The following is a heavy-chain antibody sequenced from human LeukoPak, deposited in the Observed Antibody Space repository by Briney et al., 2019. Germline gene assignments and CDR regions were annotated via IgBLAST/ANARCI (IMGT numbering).Heavy chain of an antibody. J-gene: IGHJ4*02. CDR2: IGGSGGST. CDR3: AKEYYDFWSGYYYFDY. Sequence: AGSLSLSCAASGFTFSSYAMSWVRQVPGKGLEWVSAIGGSGGSTYYADSVKGRFTISRDNSKNTLYLQMNSLRAEDTALYYCAKEYYDFWSGYYYFDYWGQGTLVTVSS. D-gene: IGHD3-3*01. V-gene: IGHV3-23*01. CDR1: GFTFSSYA.